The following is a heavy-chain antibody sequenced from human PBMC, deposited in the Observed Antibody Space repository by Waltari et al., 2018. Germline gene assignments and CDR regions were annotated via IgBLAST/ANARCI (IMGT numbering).Heavy chain of an antibody. CDR2: INHSGST. D-gene: IGHD6-25*01. Sequence: QVQLQQWGAGLLKPSETLSLTCAVSGGSFSVYSWSWTRQPPGKGLEWIGEINHSGSTNYNPSLESRVTISVDTSKNQFSLKLSSVTAADTAVYYCAREKMQRSHFDYWGQGTLVTVSS. J-gene: IGHJ4*02. V-gene: IGHV4-34*01. CDR1: GGSFSVYS. CDR3: AREKMQRSHFDY.